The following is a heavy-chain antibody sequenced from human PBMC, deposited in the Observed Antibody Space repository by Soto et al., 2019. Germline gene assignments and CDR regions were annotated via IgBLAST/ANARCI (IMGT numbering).Heavy chain of an antibody. CDR1: GSTFSTYS. CDR3: ARVVDYYDPYYYYGMDV. J-gene: IGHJ6*02. Sequence: EVQLVESGGGLVKPGGSLRLSCAASGSTFSTYSMNWVRQAPGKGLEWVSSISSSSSYIYYADSVKGRFTISRDNAKNSLYLQMNSLRAEDTAVYYCARVVDYYDPYYYYGMDVWGQGTTVTVSS. CDR2: ISSSSSYI. D-gene: IGHD3-22*01. V-gene: IGHV3-21*01.